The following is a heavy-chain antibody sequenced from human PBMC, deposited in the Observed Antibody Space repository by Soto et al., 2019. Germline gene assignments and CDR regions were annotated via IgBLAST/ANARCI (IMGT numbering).Heavy chain of an antibody. V-gene: IGHV4-31*03. CDR2: IYYSGST. CDR1: GGSISSGGYY. D-gene: IGHD5-12*01. J-gene: IGHJ4*02. CDR3: ATDSGSEYYFDY. Sequence: KTSETLSLTCTVSGGSISSGGYYWSWIRQHPGKGLEWIGYIYYSGSTYYNPSLKSRVTISVDTSKNQFSLKLSSVTAADTAVYYCATDSGSEYYFDYWGQGTLVTVSS.